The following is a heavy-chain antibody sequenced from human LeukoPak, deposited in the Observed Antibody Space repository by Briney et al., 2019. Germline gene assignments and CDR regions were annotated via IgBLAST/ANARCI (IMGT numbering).Heavy chain of an antibody. CDR2: ISSSSSYT. CDR1: GFTFSSYS. J-gene: IGHJ4*02. V-gene: IGHV3-21*01. CDR3: ARESTTVKSVYFDY. D-gene: IGHD4-11*01. Sequence: GGSLRLSCAASGFTFSSYSMNWVRQAPGKGLEWVSSISSSSSYTYYADSVKGRFTISRDNAKNSLYLQMNSLRAEDTAVYYCARESTTVKSVYFDYWGQGTLVTVSS.